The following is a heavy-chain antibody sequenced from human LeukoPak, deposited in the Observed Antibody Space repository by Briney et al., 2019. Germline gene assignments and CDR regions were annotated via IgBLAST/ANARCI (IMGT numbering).Heavy chain of an antibody. CDR1: GFIFDDAV. V-gene: IGHV3-9*01. CDR2: VSRKSDYR. J-gene: IGHJ3*02. Sequence: GGSLRLSCAASGFIFDDAVMHWVRQAPGKGLEWVSGVSRKSDYRAYADSVKGRFTISRDNARNSLYLQMNSLRAEDTAVYYCARVRRSGSYYRDDAFDIWGQGTMVTVSS. CDR3: ARVRRSGSYYRDDAFDI. D-gene: IGHD1-26*01.